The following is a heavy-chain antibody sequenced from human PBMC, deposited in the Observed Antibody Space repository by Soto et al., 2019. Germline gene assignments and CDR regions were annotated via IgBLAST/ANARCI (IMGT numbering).Heavy chain of an antibody. D-gene: IGHD7-27*01. J-gene: IGHJ3*02. CDR1: GFTFDDYA. CDR3: AKETGGAFDI. V-gene: IGHV3-9*01. Sequence: EVQLVESGGGLVQPGRSLRLSCAASGFTFDDYAMHWVRQAPGKGLEWVSVISWNSGSIGYADSVKGRFTISRDNAKNSLYLQMNSLRAEDTALYYCAKETGGAFDIWGQGTMVTVSS. CDR2: ISWNSGSI.